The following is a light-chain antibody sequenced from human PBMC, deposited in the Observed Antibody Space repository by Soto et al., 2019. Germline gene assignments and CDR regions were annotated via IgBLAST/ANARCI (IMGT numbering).Light chain of an antibody. CDR2: KAS. CDR1: QTISSW. V-gene: IGKV1-5*03. Sequence: DIQMTQYPSTLSASVGDRVTITCRASQTISSWLAWYQQKPGKAPKLLIYKASTLKSGVPSRFSGSGSGTEFTLTISSLQPDDFATYYCQQYNTYSRTFGQRTMVDI. J-gene: IGKJ1*01. CDR3: QQYNTYSRT.